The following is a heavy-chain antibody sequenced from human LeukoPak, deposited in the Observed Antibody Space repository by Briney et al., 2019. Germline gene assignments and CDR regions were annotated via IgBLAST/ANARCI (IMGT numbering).Heavy chain of an antibody. Sequence: PGGSLRLSCAASGFTFSTYAMSWVRQAPGKGLEWVSSISGSGVRTYYADSVKGRFTISRDNSKNTLYLQMNSLRGEDTAIYYCARVQGGGFRTADFWGQGTVVTVSP. V-gene: IGHV3-23*01. CDR2: ISGSGVRT. J-gene: IGHJ4*02. CDR3: ARVQGGGFRTADF. D-gene: IGHD3-10*01. CDR1: GFTFSTYA.